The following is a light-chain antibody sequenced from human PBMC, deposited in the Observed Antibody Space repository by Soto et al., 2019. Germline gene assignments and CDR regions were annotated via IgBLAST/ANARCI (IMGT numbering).Light chain of an antibody. V-gene: IGKV3-20*01. J-gene: IGKJ4*01. CDR1: QTVRNNY. Sequence: EFVLTQSPGTLSLSPGERATLSCRAIQTVRNNYLAWYQQKPGQAPRLLIYDASSRATGIPDRFSGGGSGTDFTLTISSLEPEDFALYDCQQYGNSPPLTFGGGTKVDI. CDR2: DAS. CDR3: QQYGNSPPLT.